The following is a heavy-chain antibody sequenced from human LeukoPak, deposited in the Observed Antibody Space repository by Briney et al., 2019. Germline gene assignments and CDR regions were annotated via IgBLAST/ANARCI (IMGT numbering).Heavy chain of an antibody. J-gene: IGHJ4*02. CDR3: ARDTDCSSTSCYGVYDFDY. CDR1: GFTFSSYA. Sequence: GRSLRLSCAASGFTFSSYAMHWVRQAPGKGLEWVAVISYDGSNKYYADSVKGRFTISRDNSKNTLYLQMNSLRAEDTAVYYCARDTDCSSTSCYGVYDFDYWGQGTLVTVSS. D-gene: IGHD2-2*01. V-gene: IGHV3-30*04. CDR2: ISYDGSNK.